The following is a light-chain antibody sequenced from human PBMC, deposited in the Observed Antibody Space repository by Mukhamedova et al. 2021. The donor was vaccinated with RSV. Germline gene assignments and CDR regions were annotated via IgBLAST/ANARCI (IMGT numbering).Light chain of an antibody. Sequence: GQPPVLVIYGDTSRPSGIPERFSGSNSGNTATLTISRAQVGDEADYYCQVRDSNTAGIVFGTGTKVTVL. J-gene: IGLJ1*01. V-gene: IGLV3-9*01. CDR3: QVRDSNTAGIV. CDR2: GDT.